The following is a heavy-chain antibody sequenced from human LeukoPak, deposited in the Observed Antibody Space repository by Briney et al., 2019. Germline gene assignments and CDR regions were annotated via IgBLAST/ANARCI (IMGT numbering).Heavy chain of an antibody. CDR3: ARVKKYYDILTGYYVIDY. Sequence: ASVKVSCKASGYTFASYDINWVRQATGQGLEWMGWMNPNSGGTNYAQKFQGRVTMTRDTSISTAYMELSRLRSDDTAVYYCARVKKYYDILTGYYVIDYWGQGTLVTVSS. CDR2: MNPNSGGT. CDR1: GYTFASYD. J-gene: IGHJ4*02. D-gene: IGHD3-9*01. V-gene: IGHV1-2*02.